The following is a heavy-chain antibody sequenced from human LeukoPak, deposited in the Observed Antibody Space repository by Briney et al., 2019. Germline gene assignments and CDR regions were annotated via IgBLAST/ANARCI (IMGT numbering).Heavy chain of an antibody. CDR1: GFTFSNYW. V-gene: IGHV3-74*01. Sequence: GSLRLSCAASGFTFSNYWMHWVRQAPGKGLVWVSRINRDGSSTDYLDSVKGRFTISRDNARTTLYLQMNSLRAEDTAVYYCARVPYVFDLWGQGTMVTVSS. CDR2: INRDGSST. CDR3: ARVPYVFDL. J-gene: IGHJ3*01.